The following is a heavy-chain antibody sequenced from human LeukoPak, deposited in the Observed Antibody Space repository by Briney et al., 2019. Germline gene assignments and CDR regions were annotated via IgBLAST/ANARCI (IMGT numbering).Heavy chain of an antibody. Sequence: SETLSLTCTVSGGSISSYYWSWIRQPAGKGLEWSGRIYTSGSTNYNPSLKSRVTISVDNSKNQFSLKLSSVTAADTAVYYCAREKIVVVVAAPGYYYYMDVWGKGTTVTVSS. CDR1: GGSISSYY. CDR3: AREKIVVVVAAPGYYYYMDV. J-gene: IGHJ6*03. CDR2: IYTSGST. V-gene: IGHV4-4*07. D-gene: IGHD2-15*01.